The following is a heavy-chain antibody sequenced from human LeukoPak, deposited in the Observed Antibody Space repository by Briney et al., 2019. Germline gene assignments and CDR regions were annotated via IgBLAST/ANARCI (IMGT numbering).Heavy chain of an antibody. J-gene: IGHJ2*01. CDR1: GGSISSYY. D-gene: IGHD3-10*01. CDR3: AMVSGSGKFDL. Sequence: TSETLSLTCTVSGGSISSYYWSWIRQPPGKGLEWIGYIYYSGSTNYNPSLKSRVTISVDTSKNQFSLKLSSVTAADTAVYYCAMVSGSGKFDLWGRGTLVTVSS. CDR2: IYYSGST. V-gene: IGHV4-59*01.